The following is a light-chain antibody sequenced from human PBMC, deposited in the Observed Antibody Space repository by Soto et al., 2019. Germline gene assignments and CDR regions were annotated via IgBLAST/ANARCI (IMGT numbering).Light chain of an antibody. V-gene: IGLV4-69*01. CDR2: LNNDGSH. Sequence: QLVLTQSPSASASLGASVKLTCTLSSGHSSYAIAWHQQQPEKGPRYLMKLNNDGSHSKGDVIPDRFSGSSSGAERYLTISSLQSEDEADYYCQTWGTGTWVFGGGTKLTVL. CDR3: QTWGTGTWV. CDR1: SGHSSYA. J-gene: IGLJ3*02.